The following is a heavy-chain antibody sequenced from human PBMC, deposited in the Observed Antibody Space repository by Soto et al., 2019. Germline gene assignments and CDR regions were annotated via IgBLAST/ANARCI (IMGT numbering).Heavy chain of an antibody. CDR2: INPNSGGT. CDR1: GYTFTGYY. D-gene: IGHD3-9*01. Sequence: ASVKVSCKASGYTFTGYYMHWVRQAPGQGLEWMGWINPNSGGTNYAQKFQGRVTMTRDTSISTAYMELSRLRSDDTAVYYCARQEVLRYFDCLSLYGTDVGGQGTTVTVSS. V-gene: IGHV1-2*02. CDR3: ARQEVLRYFDCLSLYGTDV. J-gene: IGHJ6*02.